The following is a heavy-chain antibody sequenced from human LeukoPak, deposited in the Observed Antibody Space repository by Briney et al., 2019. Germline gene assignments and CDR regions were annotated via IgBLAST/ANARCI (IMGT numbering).Heavy chain of an antibody. CDR3: ARHGSSAWYFDY. J-gene: IGHJ4*02. V-gene: IGHV3-33*01. CDR2: IWYDGSKK. Sequence: SGRSLILSCAASGFTFSNYDMNWVRQAPGKGLEWVAVIWYDGSKKYYADSVKGRLTISRDNSKNTLYLQMNSLRAEDTAVYYCARHGSSAWYFDYWGQGTLVTVSS. D-gene: IGHD6-19*01. CDR1: GFTFSNYD.